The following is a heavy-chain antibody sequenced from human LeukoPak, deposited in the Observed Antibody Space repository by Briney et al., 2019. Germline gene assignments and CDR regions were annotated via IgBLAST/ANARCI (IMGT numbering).Heavy chain of an antibody. CDR2: ISSSSSYI. CDR1: GFTFSSYS. Sequence: KPGGSLRLSCAASGFTFSSYSMNWVRQAPGRGLEWVSSISSSSSYIYYADSVKGRFTISRDNSKNTLYLQMNSLRAEDTAVYYCARVMGAGCSGGSCYLSFAYYYYYMDVWGKGTTVTVSS. CDR3: ARVMGAGCSGGSCYLSFAYYYYYMDV. J-gene: IGHJ6*03. D-gene: IGHD2-15*01. V-gene: IGHV3-21*01.